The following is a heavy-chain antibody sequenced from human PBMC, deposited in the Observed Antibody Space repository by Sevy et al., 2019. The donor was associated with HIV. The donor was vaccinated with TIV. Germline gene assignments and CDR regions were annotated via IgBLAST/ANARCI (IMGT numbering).Heavy chain of an antibody. V-gene: IGHV5-51*01. Sequence: GESLKISCKGSGYSFTSYWIGWVRQMPGKGLEWMGIIYPGDSDTRYSPSFQGQVTISADKSISTAYLQWSSLKASDTAMYYCARLTIFGVGPPGAFDIWGQGTMVTVSS. CDR2: IYPGDSDT. CDR3: ARLTIFGVGPPGAFDI. CDR1: GYSFTSYW. D-gene: IGHD3-3*01. J-gene: IGHJ3*02.